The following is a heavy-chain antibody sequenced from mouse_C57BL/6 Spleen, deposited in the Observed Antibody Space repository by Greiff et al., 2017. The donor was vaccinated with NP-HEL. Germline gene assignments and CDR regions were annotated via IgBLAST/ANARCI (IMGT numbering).Heavy chain of an antibody. CDR3: TRPRNLYSNWGAMDY. CDR1: GFTFSSYA. J-gene: IGHJ4*01. V-gene: IGHV5-9-1*02. D-gene: IGHD2-5*01. CDR2: ISSGGDYI. Sequence: EVQVVESGEGLVKPGGSLKLSCAASGFTFSSYAMSWVRQTPEKRLEWVAYISSGGDYIYYADTVKGRFTISRDNARNTLYLQMSSLKSEDTAMDYCTRPRNLYSNWGAMDYWGQGTSVTVSS.